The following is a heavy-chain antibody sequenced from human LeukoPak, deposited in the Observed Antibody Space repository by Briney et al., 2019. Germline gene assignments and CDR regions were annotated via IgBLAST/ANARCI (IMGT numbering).Heavy chain of an antibody. Sequence: GGSLRLSCAASGFTFSSYAMHWVRQAPGKGLEWEAVTSYDESNKYYADSVKGRFTISRDNSKNTLYLQMNSLRAEDTAVYYCARGWGYWDYFDYWGQGTLVTVST. CDR2: TSYDESNK. CDR1: GFTFSSYA. CDR3: ARGWGYWDYFDY. D-gene: IGHD3-22*01. V-gene: IGHV3-30-3*01. J-gene: IGHJ4*02.